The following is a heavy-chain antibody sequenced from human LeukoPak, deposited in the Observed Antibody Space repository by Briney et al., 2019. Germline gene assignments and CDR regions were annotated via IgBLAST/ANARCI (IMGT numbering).Heavy chain of an antibody. CDR3: ASVIAAAPIYYYYYGMDV. Sequence: ASVKVSCKASGGTFSSYANSWVRQDPGQGLEWMGGIIPIFGTANYAQKFQGRVTITADESTSTAYMELSSLRSEDTAVYYCASVIAAAPIYYYYYGMDVWGQGTTVTVSS. J-gene: IGHJ6*02. V-gene: IGHV1-69*13. CDR2: IIPIFGTA. CDR1: GGTFSSYA. D-gene: IGHD6-13*01.